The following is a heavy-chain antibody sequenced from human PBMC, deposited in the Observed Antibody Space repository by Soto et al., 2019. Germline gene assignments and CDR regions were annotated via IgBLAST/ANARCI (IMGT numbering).Heavy chain of an antibody. CDR3: ARIWGGGGYALIY. V-gene: IGHV3-11*01. J-gene: IGHJ4*02. CDR2: ISSSGTTT. D-gene: IGHD2-8*01. Sequence: QVQLVESGGGLVKPGGSLRLSCAASGFTFSDFYMSWIRQAPGKGLEWISYISSSGTTTYYTDSVKGRFTISRDNAKTSLYLQRNTLRDEDTAVYYCARIWGGGGYALIYWGQGTLVTVSS. CDR1: GFTFSDFY.